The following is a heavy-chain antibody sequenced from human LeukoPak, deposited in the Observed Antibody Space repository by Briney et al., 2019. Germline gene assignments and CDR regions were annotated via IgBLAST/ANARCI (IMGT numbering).Heavy chain of an antibody. D-gene: IGHD2-2*01. Sequence: GGSLRLSCAACGFTFSSYAMHWVREAPGKGLEWGAVISYDGSNKYYADSVRGRFAISRDNSKNTLYLQMNSLRADDPAVYYCARSKPNDPKVGLQPEGGQNIVVVPAAKRAFDYWGQGTLVTVSS. J-gene: IGHJ4*02. V-gene: IGHV3-30*01. CDR2: ISYDGSNK. CDR1: GFTFSSYA. CDR3: ARSKPNDPKVGLQPEGGQNIVVVPAAKRAFDY.